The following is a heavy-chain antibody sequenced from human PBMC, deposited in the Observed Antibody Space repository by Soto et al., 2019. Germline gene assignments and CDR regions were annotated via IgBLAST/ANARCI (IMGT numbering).Heavy chain of an antibody. J-gene: IGHJ4*02. Sequence: PSETLSLTCAVYGGSFSGYYWSWIRQPPGKGLEWIGEINHSGSTNYNPSLKSRVTISVDTSKNQFSLKLSSVTAADTTVYYCARAGRYSYGSPNFDYWGQGTLVTSPQ. D-gene: IGHD5-18*01. CDR2: INHSGST. CDR1: GGSFSGYY. V-gene: IGHV4-34*01. CDR3: ARAGRYSYGSPNFDY.